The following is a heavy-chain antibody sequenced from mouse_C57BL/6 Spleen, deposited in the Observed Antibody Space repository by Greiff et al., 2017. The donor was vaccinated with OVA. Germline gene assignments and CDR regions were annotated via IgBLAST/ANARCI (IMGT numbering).Heavy chain of an antibody. CDR1: GFNIKDYY. D-gene: IGHD1-1*01. V-gene: IGHV14-2*01. CDR2: IDPEDGET. CDR3: ARSPPHDYYGSSYGAMDY. J-gene: IGHJ4*01. Sequence: EVKLMESGAELVKPGASVKLSCTASGFNIKDYYMHWVKQRTEQGLEWIGRIDPEDGETKYAPKFQGKATITADTSSNTAYLQLSSLTSEDTAVYYCARSPPHDYYGSSYGAMDYWGQGTSVTVSS.